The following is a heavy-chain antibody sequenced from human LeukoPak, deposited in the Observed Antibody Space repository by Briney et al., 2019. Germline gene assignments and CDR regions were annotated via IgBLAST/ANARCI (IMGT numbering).Heavy chain of an antibody. CDR3: ATFFGVVIMDDFDI. V-gene: IGHV3-7*03. J-gene: IGHJ3*02. CDR2: IKQDGSEK. CDR1: GFTFSSCW. D-gene: IGHD3-3*01. Sequence: PGGALRLSCAASGFTFSSCWMSGVRQAPGKGLEGVGNIKQDGSEKYYVDAVKGQSTTSRDQAKNSLYMPMNSLRAEDTGVYYCATFFGVVIMDDFDIWGQGPMVTVSS.